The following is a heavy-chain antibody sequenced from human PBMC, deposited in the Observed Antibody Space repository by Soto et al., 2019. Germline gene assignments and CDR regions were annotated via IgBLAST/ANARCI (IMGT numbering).Heavy chain of an antibody. CDR2: IYYSGST. CDR3: AIGVGRLAYCGGDCYSNS. D-gene: IGHD2-21*02. J-gene: IGHJ4*02. Sequence: SVTMSLTCTVAGGSISSSSYYWGWISQPPGKGLEWIGSIYYSGSTYYNPSLKSRVTISVDTSKNQFSLKLSSVTAADTAVYYCAIGVGRLAYCGGDCYSNSWGQGTLVTVSS. CDR1: GGSISSSSYY. V-gene: IGHV4-39*01.